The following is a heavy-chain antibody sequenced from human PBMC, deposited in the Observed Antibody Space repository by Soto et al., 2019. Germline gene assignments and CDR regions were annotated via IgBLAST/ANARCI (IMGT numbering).Heavy chain of an antibody. J-gene: IGHJ4*02. CDR3: ASRNYYGSGSYHYYFDY. V-gene: IGHV4-39*01. D-gene: IGHD3-10*01. Sequence: SETLSLTCTVSGASISSSGYYWGWVRQPPGRGLEWIATTYYSGSTYYNPSLESRVTISVDTSKNQISLKLRSVTAADTAVYYCASRNYYGSGSYHYYFDYWGQGTLVTVSS. CDR2: TYYSGST. CDR1: GASISSSGYY.